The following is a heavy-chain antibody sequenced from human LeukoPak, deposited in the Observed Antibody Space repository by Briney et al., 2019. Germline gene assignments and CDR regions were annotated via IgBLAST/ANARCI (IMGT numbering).Heavy chain of an antibody. CDR3: AKDFHSGSLHFDY. CDR1: GFTFSSYG. J-gene: IGHJ4*02. D-gene: IGHD1-26*01. CDR2: IWYDGSNK. Sequence: GGSLRLSCAASGFTFSSYGMHWVRQAPGKGLEWVAVIWYDGSNKYYADSVKGRFTISRDNSKNTLYLQMNSLRAEDTAVYYCAKDFHSGSLHFDYWGQGTLVTVSS. V-gene: IGHV3-30*02.